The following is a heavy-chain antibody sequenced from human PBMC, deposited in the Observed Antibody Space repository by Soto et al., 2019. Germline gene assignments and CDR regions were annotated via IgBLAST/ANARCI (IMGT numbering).Heavy chain of an antibody. V-gene: IGHV3-48*01. CDR1: GFTFSSYS. Sequence: EVQLVESGGGLVQPGGSLRLSCAASGFTFSSYSMNWVRLAPGKGLEWVSYISSSSSTIYYADSVKGRFTISRDNAKKPADLQRNIRGCGDTAGESCESGKGYGEGVSWGQGKLVTVS. D-gene: IGHD5-12*01. CDR2: ISSSSSTI. CDR3: ESGKGYGEGVS. J-gene: IGHJ5*02.